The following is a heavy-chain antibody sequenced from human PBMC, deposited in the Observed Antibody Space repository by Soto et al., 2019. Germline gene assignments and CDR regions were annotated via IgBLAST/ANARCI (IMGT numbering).Heavy chain of an antibody. D-gene: IGHD6-13*01. J-gene: IGHJ3*02. CDR3: ARERQVAAAGTGNDAFDI. Sequence: QVQLVESGGGVVQPGRSLRLSCAASGFTFSSYGMHWVRQAPGKGLEWVAVIWCDGSNKYYADSVKGRFTISRDNSKNTLYLQMKRLRAEDTDVYYVARERQVAAAGTGNDAFDIWGQGTMVTVSS. CDR1: GFTFSSYG. V-gene: IGHV3-33*01. CDR2: IWCDGSNK.